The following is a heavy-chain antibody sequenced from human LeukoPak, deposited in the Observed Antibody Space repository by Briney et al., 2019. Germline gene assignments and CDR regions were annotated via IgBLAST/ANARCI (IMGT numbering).Heavy chain of an antibody. V-gene: IGHV3-66*01. CDR3: ARDGSYYDYVWGSYRHFDY. CDR1: GFTVSSNY. Sequence: GGSLRLSCAASGFTVSSNYMSWVRQAPGKGLEWVSVIYGGGTAYYADSVKGRFTISRDNSKNMLYLQMNSLRAEDTAVYYCARDGSYYDYVWGSYRHFDYWGQGTLVTVSS. J-gene: IGHJ4*02. CDR2: IYGGGTA. D-gene: IGHD3-16*01.